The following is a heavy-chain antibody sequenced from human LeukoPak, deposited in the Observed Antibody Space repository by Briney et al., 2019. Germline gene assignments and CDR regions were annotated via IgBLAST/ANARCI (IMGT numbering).Heavy chain of an antibody. V-gene: IGHV4-38-2*02. D-gene: IGHD3-3*01. CDR2: IHHGGST. Sequence: PSETLSLTRTVSGYSISSGYYWGWIRQSPGKGLEWLATIHHGGSTYDNPSLKSRVTISVDTSKNQYSLKLTSVTATDTAIYYCARSIFVSAPYYMDVWGKGTTVIVSS. CDR3: ARSIFVSAPYYMDV. J-gene: IGHJ6*03. CDR1: GYSISSGYY.